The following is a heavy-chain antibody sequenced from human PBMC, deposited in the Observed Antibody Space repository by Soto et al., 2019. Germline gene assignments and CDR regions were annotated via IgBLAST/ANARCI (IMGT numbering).Heavy chain of an antibody. CDR2: IYSGGST. Sequence: PGGSLRLSCAASGFTVSSNYMSWVRQAPGKGLEWVSVIYSGGSTYYADSVKGRFTISRDNAKNSLYLQMNSLRAEDTAVYYCARLQQLVLLPSPHDAFDIWGQGTMVTVSS. D-gene: IGHD6-6*01. CDR3: ARLQQLVLLPSPHDAFDI. CDR1: GFTVSSNY. V-gene: IGHV3-53*01. J-gene: IGHJ3*02.